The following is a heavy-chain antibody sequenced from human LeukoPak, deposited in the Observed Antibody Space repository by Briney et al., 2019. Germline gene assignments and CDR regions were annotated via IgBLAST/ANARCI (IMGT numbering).Heavy chain of an antibody. CDR1: GYTFTGYY. V-gene: IGHV1-2*04. CDR3: ARGNPLIGPYGSGSYHDAFDI. Sequence: ASVKVSCKASGYTFTGYYMHWVRQAPGQGLEWMGWINPNSGGTNYAQKFQGWVTMTRDTSISTAYMELSRLRSDDTAVYYCARGNPLIGPYGSGSYHDAFDIWGQGTMVTVSS. CDR2: INPNSGGT. J-gene: IGHJ3*02. D-gene: IGHD3-10*01.